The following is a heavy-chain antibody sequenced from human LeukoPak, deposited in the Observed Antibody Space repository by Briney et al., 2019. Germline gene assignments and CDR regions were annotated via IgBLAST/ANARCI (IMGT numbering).Heavy chain of an antibody. CDR2: MYTSGST. V-gene: IGHV4-4*07. J-gene: IGHJ6*02. CDR3: ARSITGTPIGYYYGMDV. Sequence: SETLSLTCTVSDGSISSCYWSWIRQPAGKGLEWIGRMYTSGSTNYNPSLKSRVTMSVDTSKNHFSLKLNSVTAADTAVYYCARSITGTPIGYYYGMDVWGQGTTVTVSS. D-gene: IGHD1-7*01. CDR1: DGSISSCY.